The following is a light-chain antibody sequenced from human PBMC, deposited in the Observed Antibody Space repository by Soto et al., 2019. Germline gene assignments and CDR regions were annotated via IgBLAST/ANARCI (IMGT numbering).Light chain of an antibody. CDR3: QHADSFPLIT. CDR2: AAS. CDR1: QSISTW. Sequence: DIQMTQSPSTLSASVGYRVTVTFRASQSISTWLAWYQQKPGKAPKLLIYAASSLQSGVPSRFSGSGSGTDFTLTISSLQPEDFATYYCQHADSFPLITFGQGTRLEIK. V-gene: IGKV1-12*01. J-gene: IGKJ5*01.